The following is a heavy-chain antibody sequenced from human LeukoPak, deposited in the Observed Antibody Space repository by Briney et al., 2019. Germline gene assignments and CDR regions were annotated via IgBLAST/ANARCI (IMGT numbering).Heavy chain of an antibody. Sequence: PGGSLRLSCATSGFTFSNAWMNWVRQAPGKGLEWVGRIRSNSDGGTIDYAAPVKGRFTLSRDDSKTTLYLQMNSLRAEDTAVYYCAKSASFYGDSDYWGQGTLVTVSS. D-gene: IGHD4-17*01. CDR1: GFTFSNAW. CDR3: AKSASFYGDSDY. J-gene: IGHJ4*02. CDR2: IRSNSDGGTI. V-gene: IGHV3-15*07.